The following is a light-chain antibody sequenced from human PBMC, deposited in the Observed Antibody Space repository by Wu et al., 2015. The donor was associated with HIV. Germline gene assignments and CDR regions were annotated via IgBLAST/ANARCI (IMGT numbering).Light chain of an antibody. V-gene: IGKV1-9*01. J-gene: IGKJ1*01. CDR1: QGIGNY. CDR2: AAS. Sequence: DIQLTQSPSFLSASIGDRVTITCRASQGIGNYLAWYQQKPGKVPKLLIYAASTLQSGVPSRFSGSGSGTKFTLTINSLQPDDFATYYCQQYNSYWTFGQGTKVEIK. CDR3: QQYNSYWT.